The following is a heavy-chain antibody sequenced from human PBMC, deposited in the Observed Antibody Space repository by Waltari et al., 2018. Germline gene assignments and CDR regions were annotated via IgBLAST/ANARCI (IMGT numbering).Heavy chain of an antibody. CDR3: ARGLTPYYYDSSGYYYFDY. D-gene: IGHD3-22*01. CDR2: INHSGST. CDR1: GGSFSGYY. V-gene: IGHV4-34*01. J-gene: IGHJ4*02. Sequence: QVQLQQWGAGLLKPSETLSLTCAVYGGSFSGYYWSWIRQPPGKGLEWIGEINHSGSTNYNPSLKSRVTISVDTSKNQFSLKLSSVTAADTAVYYCARGLTPYYYDSSGYYYFDYWGQGTLVTVSS.